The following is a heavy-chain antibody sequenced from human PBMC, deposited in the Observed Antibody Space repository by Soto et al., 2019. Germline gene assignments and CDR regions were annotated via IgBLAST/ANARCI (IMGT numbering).Heavy chain of an antibody. CDR3: ARSYGDYVHFDY. CDR2: IYWDDDK. CDR1: GFSLSTSGVG. D-gene: IGHD4-17*01. Sequence: QITLKESGPTLVKPTQTLTLTCTFSGFSLSTSGVGVGWIRQPPGKALEWLALIYWDDDKRYSPSLKSRLTITKDTSKNQVVLTMTNMEPVDTATYYCARSYGDYVHFDYWGQGTLVTVSS. J-gene: IGHJ4*02. V-gene: IGHV2-5*02.